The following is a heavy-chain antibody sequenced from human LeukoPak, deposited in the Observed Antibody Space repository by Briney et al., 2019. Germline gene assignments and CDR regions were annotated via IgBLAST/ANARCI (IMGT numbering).Heavy chain of an antibody. V-gene: IGHV1-69*05. CDR1: GGTFSSYA. CDR2: IIPIFGTA. Sequence: ASVKVSCKASGGTFSSYAISWVRQAPGQGLEWMGGIIPIFGTANYAQKFQGRVTMTRDMSTSTVYMELSSLSSEDTAVYYCARVRNYYDSSGYYSPYFDYWGQGTLVTVSS. CDR3: ARVRNYYDSSGYYSPYFDY. J-gene: IGHJ4*02. D-gene: IGHD3-22*01.